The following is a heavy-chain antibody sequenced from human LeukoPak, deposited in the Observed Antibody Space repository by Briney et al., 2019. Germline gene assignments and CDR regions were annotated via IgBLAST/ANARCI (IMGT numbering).Heavy chain of an antibody. V-gene: IGHV1-2*02. J-gene: IGHJ3*02. Sequence: GASVKVSCKASGYIFTDYNIHWVRQAPGQGLEWMGWTDPKRGATKYAQKFEGRVTMTRDTSITTVYMELSSLRFDDTAMYSCAGVGLTRGEAFDIWGQGTMVTVSS. CDR2: TDPKRGAT. CDR1: GYIFTDYN. CDR3: AGVGLTRGEAFDI. D-gene: IGHD3-16*01.